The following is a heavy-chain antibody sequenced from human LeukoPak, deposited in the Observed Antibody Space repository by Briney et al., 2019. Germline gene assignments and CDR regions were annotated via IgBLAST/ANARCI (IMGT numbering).Heavy chain of an antibody. Sequence: SETLSLTCAVSNGSFSGYHWSWIRQSPERGLEWIGEVNHGGDTNYNPSLRSRVAISLDTSKNHFSLKLRSVTAADTAVYNCARAAWNGGGGFDPWGQGTLVTVSS. CDR3: ARAAWNGGGGFDP. CDR1: NGSFSGYH. CDR2: VNHGGDT. V-gene: IGHV4-34*01. D-gene: IGHD3-16*01. J-gene: IGHJ5*02.